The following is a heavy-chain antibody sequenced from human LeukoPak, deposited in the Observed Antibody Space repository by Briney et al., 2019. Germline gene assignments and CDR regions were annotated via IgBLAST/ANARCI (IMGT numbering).Heavy chain of an antibody. CDR1: GDSFSSHY. CDR3: ARDLVTVTKGFDI. J-gene: IGHJ3*02. CDR2: ISYIGST. V-gene: IGHV4-59*11. D-gene: IGHD4-17*01. Sequence: SETLSLTCAVSGDSFSSHYWTWIRQPPGKGLEWIGYISYIGSTNYNPSLKSRLTNSIDTSKNQFSLKLSSVTAADTAVYYCARDLVTVTKGFDIWGQGTMVSVSS.